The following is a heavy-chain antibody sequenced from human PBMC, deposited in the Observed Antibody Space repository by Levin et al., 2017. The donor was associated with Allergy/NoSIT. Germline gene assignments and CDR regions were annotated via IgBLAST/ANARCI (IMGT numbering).Heavy chain of an antibody. CDR1: GFIFSNYV. Sequence: GGSLRLSCAASGFIFSNYVMSWVRQPPGKGLEWVASIRGSGTPTYYADSVQGRFTISRDNSRYTLYLQMNSLKAEDTAVYYCAKDPTNYGWYFDFWGQGALVTGAS. V-gene: IGHV3-23*01. CDR3: AKDPTNYGWYFDF. D-gene: IGHD4/OR15-4a*01. J-gene: IGHJ4*02. CDR2: IRGSGTPT.